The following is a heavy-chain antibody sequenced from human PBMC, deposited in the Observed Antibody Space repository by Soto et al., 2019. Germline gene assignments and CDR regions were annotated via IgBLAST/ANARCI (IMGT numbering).Heavy chain of an antibody. CDR1: GFTFSSYG. CDR2: IWYDGSNK. Sequence: QVQLVESGGGVVQPGRSLRLSCAASGFTFSSYGMHWVRQAPGKGLEWVAVIWYDGSNKYYADSVKGRFTISRDNSKNPLYLQMNSLRAEDTAVYYCAREGIYGDYGYWYFDLWGRGTLVTVSS. V-gene: IGHV3-33*01. D-gene: IGHD4-17*01. J-gene: IGHJ2*01. CDR3: AREGIYGDYGYWYFDL.